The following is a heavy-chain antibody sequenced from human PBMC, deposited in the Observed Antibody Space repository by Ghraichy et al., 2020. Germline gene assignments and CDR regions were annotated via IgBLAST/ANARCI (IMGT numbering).Heavy chain of an antibody. Sequence: SCAASGFTFSTYWMTWVRQAPGKGLEWVANIKPDGGDKYYVDSVKGRFTISRDNAKNSLYLQMNSLRVEDTAIYYCARDPWIDDNNGYGAFDIWGQGTLVTVSS. CDR3: ARDPWIDDNNGYGAFDI. CDR2: IKPDGGDK. D-gene: IGHD3-22*01. J-gene: IGHJ3*02. CDR1: GFTFSTYW. V-gene: IGHV3-7*01.